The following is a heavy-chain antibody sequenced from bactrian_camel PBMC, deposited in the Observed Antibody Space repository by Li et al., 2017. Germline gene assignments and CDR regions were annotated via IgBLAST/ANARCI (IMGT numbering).Heavy chain of an antibody. J-gene: IGHJ4*01. CDR2: TYTGSGST. CDR1: GDTYTMNC. Sequence: QVQLVESGGGSVQAGGSLRLSCAASGDTYTMNCLGWFRQAPGKEREGVARTYTGSGSTYYADSVKGRFTISQDNAKNTVFLEMYGLEPGDTGMYYCAAHSGTLCSDWTRYRTWGQGTQVTVS. V-gene: IGHV3S54*01. D-gene: IGHD7*01. CDR3: AAHSGTLCSDWTRYRT.